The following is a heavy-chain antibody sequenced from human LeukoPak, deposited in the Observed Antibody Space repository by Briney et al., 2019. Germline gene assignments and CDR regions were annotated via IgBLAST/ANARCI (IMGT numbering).Heavy chain of an antibody. CDR2: ISYDGSNK. J-gene: IGHJ4*02. Sequence: GGSLRLSCAASGFTFSSYGMHWVRQAPGKGLEWVAVISYDGSNKYYADSVKGRFTISRDNSKNTLYLQMNSLRAEDTAVYYCVGGSPLFDYWGQGTLVTVSS. CDR3: VGGSPLFDY. V-gene: IGHV3-30*03. CDR1: GFTFSSYG. D-gene: IGHD3-16*01.